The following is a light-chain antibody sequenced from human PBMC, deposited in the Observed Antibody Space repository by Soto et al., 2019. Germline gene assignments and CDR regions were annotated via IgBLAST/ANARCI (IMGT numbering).Light chain of an antibody. CDR3: QQRSNWLT. Sequence: SVLTQAASTLSLSPGERATLSCRASQSVSSYLAWYQQKPGQAPRLLIYDASNRATGIPARFSGSGSGTDFTLTISSLGPEDFAVYYCQQRSNWLTFGGGTKVDIK. CDR1: QSVSSY. CDR2: DAS. V-gene: IGKV3-11*01. J-gene: IGKJ4*01.